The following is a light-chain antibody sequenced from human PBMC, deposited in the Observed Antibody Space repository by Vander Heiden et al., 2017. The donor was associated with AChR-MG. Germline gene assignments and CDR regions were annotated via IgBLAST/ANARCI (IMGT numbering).Light chain of an antibody. Sequence: IQMPQSPSSLSASVGDRVTITCQASQDISNYLNWYQQKPGKAPKLLIYDASNLETGVPSRFSGSGSGTDFTFTISSLQPEDIATYYCQQYDNRPSFTFGPGTKVDIK. J-gene: IGKJ3*01. CDR2: DAS. CDR1: QDISNY. V-gene: IGKV1-33*01. CDR3: QQYDNRPSFT.